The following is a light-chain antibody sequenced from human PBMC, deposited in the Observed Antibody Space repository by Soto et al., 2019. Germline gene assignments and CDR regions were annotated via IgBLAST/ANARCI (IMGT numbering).Light chain of an antibody. CDR3: NSYTTLSNRV. J-gene: IGLJ1*01. Sequence: QPALTHPASVSGSPGQSITISCTGTSTDIGAYNYVSWYQQHPGKAPKLLIYEVTNRPSGVSNRFSGSKSGNTASLTIPGLQAEDEANYYCNSYTTLSNRVFGTGTKVTVL. V-gene: IGLV2-14*01. CDR2: EVT. CDR1: STDIGAYNY.